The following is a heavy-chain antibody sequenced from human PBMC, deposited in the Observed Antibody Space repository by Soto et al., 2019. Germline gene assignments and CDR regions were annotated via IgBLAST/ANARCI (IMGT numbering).Heavy chain of an antibody. V-gene: IGHV3-23*01. CDR1: GFTFSSYG. Sequence: GGSLRLSCAASGFTFSSYGMSWVRQAPGKGLEWVSAISGSGGSTYYADSVKGRFTISRDNSKNTLYLQMNSLRAEDTAVYYCAKGLPGLSGYVWGSLPDWGQGTLVTVSS. D-gene: IGHD3-16*01. CDR3: AKGLPGLSGYVWGSLPD. J-gene: IGHJ4*02. CDR2: ISGSGGST.